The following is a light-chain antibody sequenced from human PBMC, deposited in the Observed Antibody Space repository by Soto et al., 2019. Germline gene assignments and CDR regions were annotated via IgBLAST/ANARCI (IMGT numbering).Light chain of an antibody. V-gene: IGLV1-44*01. CDR1: SSNIGKNT. Sequence: QPVLTQPPSVSGTPGQTVTISCSGSSSNIGKNTVNWYQHLPGTAPQLLIYSNTQRPLGVSVRFSGSKSGTSASLAISGLQSEDEADYYCAVWDDSLYVFGTGTKVTVL. CDR2: SNT. J-gene: IGLJ1*01. CDR3: AVWDDSLYV.